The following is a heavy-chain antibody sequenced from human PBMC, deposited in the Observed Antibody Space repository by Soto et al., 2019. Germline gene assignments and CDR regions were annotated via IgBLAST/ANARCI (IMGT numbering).Heavy chain of an antibody. CDR2: INHSGST. CDR1: GGSFSGYY. J-gene: IGHJ6*03. D-gene: IGHD3-10*01. V-gene: IGHV4-34*01. CDR3: ARRSAGGSGSYSGHKRSRDYYMDV. Sequence: SETLSLTCAVYGGSFSGYYWSWIRQPPGKGLEWIGEINHSGSTNYNPSLKSRVTISVDTSKNQFSLKLSSVTAADTAVYYCARRSAGGSGSYSGHKRSRDYYMDVWGKGTTVTVSS.